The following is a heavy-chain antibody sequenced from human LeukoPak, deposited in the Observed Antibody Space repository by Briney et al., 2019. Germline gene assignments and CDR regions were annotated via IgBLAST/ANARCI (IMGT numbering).Heavy chain of an antibody. CDR1: GGTFSSYA. CDR2: IIPIFGTA. J-gene: IGHJ4*02. V-gene: IGHV1-69*13. Sequence: ASVKVSCKASGGTFSSYAISWVRQAPGQGLEWMGGIIPIFGTANYAQKFQGRVTITADESTGTAYMELSSLRSEDTAVYYCARDRSYYDSSGYYYFDYWGQGTLVTVSS. CDR3: ARDRSYYDSSGYYYFDY. D-gene: IGHD3-22*01.